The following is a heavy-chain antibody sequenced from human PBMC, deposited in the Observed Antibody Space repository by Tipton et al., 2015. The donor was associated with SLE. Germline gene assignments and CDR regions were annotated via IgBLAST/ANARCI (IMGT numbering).Heavy chain of an antibody. CDR2: ISHTGST. D-gene: IGHD3-10*01. CDR1: GGSISAYY. Sequence: TLSLTCAVYGGSISAYYWSWIRQPPGKGLEWIGEISHTGSTNCNPSLKSRVTISVDTSKNQLSLKLTSVTAADTSVYYCARGAKERITLVRVRPYYFDYWGQGSLVTVSS. J-gene: IGHJ4*01. V-gene: IGHV4-34*01. CDR3: ARGAKERITLVRVRPYYFDY.